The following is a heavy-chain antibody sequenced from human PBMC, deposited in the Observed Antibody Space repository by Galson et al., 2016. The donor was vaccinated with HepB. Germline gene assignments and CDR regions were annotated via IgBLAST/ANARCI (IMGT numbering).Heavy chain of an antibody. D-gene: IGHD1-1*01. J-gene: IGHJ4*02. V-gene: IGHV3-48*04. CDR2: ISTSSETI. CDR3: AKAGVYNWNDVDLEY. CDR1: GFTFSNAW. Sequence: SLRLSCATSGFTFSNAWMSWVRQAPGKGLEWISYISTSSETISYADSVKGRFTISRDNARNSVSLLMNSLRVEDTAVYYCAKAGVYNWNDVDLEYWGQGTLVTVSS.